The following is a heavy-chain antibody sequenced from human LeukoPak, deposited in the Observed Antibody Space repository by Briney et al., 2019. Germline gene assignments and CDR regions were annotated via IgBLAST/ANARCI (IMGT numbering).Heavy chain of an antibody. CDR1: GGSISSYY. D-gene: IGHD3-10*01. CDR3: ARDSGTSGEVKFDP. CDR2: IYYSGST. V-gene: IGHV4-59*01. Sequence: SETLSLTCTVSGGSISSYYWSWIRQPPGKGLEWIGYIYYSGSTNYNPSLKSRVTISVDTSKSQFSLKLSSVTAADTAVYYCARDSGTSGEVKFDPWGQGALVTVSS. J-gene: IGHJ5*02.